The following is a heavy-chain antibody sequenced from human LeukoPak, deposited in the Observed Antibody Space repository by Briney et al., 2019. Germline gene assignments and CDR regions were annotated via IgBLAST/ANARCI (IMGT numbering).Heavy chain of an antibody. Sequence: SETLSLTCTVSGGSISGLYWSWIRQSAGKGLEWIGRIYTSGSPNYNPSLKSRLILSVGTSKNQFSLKLSSVTAADTAVYYCARLTSSWYQDWYFDLSGRGTLVTVSS. CDR1: GGSISGLY. D-gene: IGHD6-13*01. CDR3: ARLTSSWYQDWYFDL. V-gene: IGHV4-4*07. J-gene: IGHJ2*01. CDR2: IYTSGSP.